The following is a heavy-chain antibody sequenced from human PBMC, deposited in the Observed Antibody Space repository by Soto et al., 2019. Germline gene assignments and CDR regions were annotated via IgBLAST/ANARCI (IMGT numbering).Heavy chain of an antibody. CDR1: GFTFSSYN. J-gene: IGHJ4*02. D-gene: IGHD5-18*01. CDR3: AKPGVDTTMAPFDY. CDR2: VSASSSYI. Sequence: EVQLVESGGGLVKPGGSLRLSCAASGFTFSSYNMNWVRQAPGEGLEWVSSVSASSSYISYAGSVKGRFTISRDNAKNSLYLQMNSLRAEDTAVYYCAKPGVDTTMAPFDYWGQGTLVTVSS. V-gene: IGHV3-21*01.